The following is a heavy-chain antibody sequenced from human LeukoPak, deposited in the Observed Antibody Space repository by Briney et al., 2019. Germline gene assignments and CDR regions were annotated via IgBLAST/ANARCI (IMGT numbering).Heavy chain of an antibody. CDR1: GYTFTSNY. CDR3: ARSDGSSSIHWFDP. Sequence: ASVKVSCKASGYTFTSNYMHWVRQAPGQGLEWMGIINLTGGTTSYAQKYQGRVTMTRDMSTSTVYMELSSLRSEDTAVYYCARSDGSSSIHWFDPWGQGTLVTVSS. J-gene: IGHJ5*02. CDR2: INLTGGTT. D-gene: IGHD6-6*01. V-gene: IGHV1-46*01.